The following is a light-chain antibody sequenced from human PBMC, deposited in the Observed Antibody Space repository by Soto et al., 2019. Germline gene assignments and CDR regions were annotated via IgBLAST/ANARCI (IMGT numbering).Light chain of an antibody. Sequence: QSALTQPASVSGSPGQSITISCTGTSSDVGGYNYVSWYQQHPGKAPKLMIYDVSNRPSGVSNRFSGSKSGTTASLNISGLQAEYEADYYCSSYTSSSTAVVFGGGTKLTVL. CDR2: DVS. V-gene: IGLV2-14*01. CDR3: SSYTSSSTAVV. J-gene: IGLJ2*01. CDR1: SSDVGGYNY.